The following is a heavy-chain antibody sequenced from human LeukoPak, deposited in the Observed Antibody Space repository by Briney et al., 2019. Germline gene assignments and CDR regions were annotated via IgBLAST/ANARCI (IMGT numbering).Heavy chain of an antibody. Sequence: PSETLSLTCAVYGGSFSGYYWSWIRQPPGKGLEWIGEINHSGSTNYNPSLKSRVTISVDTSKNQFSLKLSSVTAADTAVYYCARHRIYYYYMDVWGKGTTVTISS. J-gene: IGHJ6*03. CDR2: INHSGST. V-gene: IGHV4-34*01. CDR3: ARHRIYYYYMDV. CDR1: GGSFSGYY.